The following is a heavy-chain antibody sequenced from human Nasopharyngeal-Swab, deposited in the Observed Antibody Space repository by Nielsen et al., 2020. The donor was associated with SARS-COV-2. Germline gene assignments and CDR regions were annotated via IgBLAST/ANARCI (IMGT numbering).Heavy chain of an antibody. CDR2: INHSGSI. D-gene: IGHD3-10*01. Sequence: SETLSLTCAVYGGSFSGYYWSWIRQPPGKGLEWIGEINHSGSINYNPSLKSRVTISVDTSKNQFSLKLSSVTAADTAVYYCARGRSGYYYGSGSPPFDYWGQGTLVTVSS. CDR3: ARGRSGYYYGSGSPPFDY. CDR1: GGSFSGYY. J-gene: IGHJ4*02. V-gene: IGHV4-34*01.